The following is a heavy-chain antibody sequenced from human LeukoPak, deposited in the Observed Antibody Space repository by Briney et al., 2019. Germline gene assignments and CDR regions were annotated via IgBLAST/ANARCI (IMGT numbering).Heavy chain of an antibody. J-gene: IGHJ6*02. V-gene: IGHV4-31*03. CDR1: GGSISSGGYY. D-gene: IGHD2/OR15-2a*01. CDR2: IYYSGST. CDR3: ARGGSIYYYYGMDV. Sequence: PSQTLSLTCTVSGGSISSGGYYWSWIRQHPGKGLEWIGYIYYSGSTYYNPSLKSRVTISVDTSKNQFSLKLSSVTAAGTAVYYCARGGSIYYYYGMDVWGQGTTVTVSS.